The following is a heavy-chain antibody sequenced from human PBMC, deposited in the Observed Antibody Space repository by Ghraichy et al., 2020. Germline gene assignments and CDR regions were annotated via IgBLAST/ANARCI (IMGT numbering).Heavy chain of an antibody. CDR3: ARAAWTFDC. Sequence: GESLNISCAASGFAFSDYWMTWVRQAPGKGPEWVANIKKDGSEKYYGDSVKGRFTISRDNAKNSLFLQMVSLRPEDTAVYYCARAAWTFDCWGQGTLVTVSS. CDR2: IKKDGSEK. D-gene: IGHD1-1*01. J-gene: IGHJ4*02. V-gene: IGHV3-7*03. CDR1: GFAFSDYW.